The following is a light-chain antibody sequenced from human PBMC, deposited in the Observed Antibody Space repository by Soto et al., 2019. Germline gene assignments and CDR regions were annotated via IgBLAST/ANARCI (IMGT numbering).Light chain of an antibody. CDR1: QSVTNNY. CDR3: QQYGSSPRT. Sequence: EIVLTQSPGTLSLSPGERATLSCRASQSVTNNYLAWFQQKPGQAPMLHIYGASNRATGIPDRFTGSGSGTDFTLTISRLEPEDFAVYYCQQYGSSPRTFGQGTKVDI. CDR2: GAS. J-gene: IGKJ1*01. V-gene: IGKV3-20*01.